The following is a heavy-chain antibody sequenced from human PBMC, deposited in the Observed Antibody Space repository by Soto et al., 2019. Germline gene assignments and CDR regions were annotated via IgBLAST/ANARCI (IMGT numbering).Heavy chain of an antibody. D-gene: IGHD2-21*02. CDR3: ASPREVVVTALLDY. CDR1: GFTFSSYA. CDR2: ISYDGSNK. V-gene: IGHV3-30-3*01. J-gene: IGHJ4*02. Sequence: QVQLVESGGGVVQPGRSLRLSCAASGFTFSSYAMHWVRQAPGKGLEWVAVISYDGSNKYYADSVKGRFTISRDNSKNMLYLQMNSLRAEDTAVYYCASPREVVVTALLDYWGQGTLVTVSS.